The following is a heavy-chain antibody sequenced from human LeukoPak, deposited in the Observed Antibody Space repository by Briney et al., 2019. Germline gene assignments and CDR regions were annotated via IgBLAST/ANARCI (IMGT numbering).Heavy chain of an antibody. CDR1: GFTFTTYC. CDR2: INQDGTEK. V-gene: IGHV3-7*01. Sequence: GGSLRLSCAASGFTFTTYCMSWVRQLPGKGLEWVANINQDGTEKYYVDSVKGRFTISRDNAKNSLDLQMNSLRAEDTAVYYCARDRLNFMVRGVIIDWGQGTLVTVSS. CDR3: ARDRLNFMVRGVIID. J-gene: IGHJ4*02. D-gene: IGHD3-10*01.